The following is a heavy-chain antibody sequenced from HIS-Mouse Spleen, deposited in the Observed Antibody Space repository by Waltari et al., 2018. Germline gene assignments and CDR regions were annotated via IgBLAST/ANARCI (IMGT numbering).Heavy chain of an antibody. Sequence: QLQLQESGPGLVKPSETLSLTCTVSGGSISSSSYYWGWIRQPQGKGLGWIGRIYYSGGTYSIRSLNGRVTISVDTFKNQFSLQLSSVTAADTAVYYCAREIPYSSSWYDWYFDLWGRGTLVTVSS. V-gene: IGHV4-39*07. CDR1: GGSISSSSYY. CDR3: AREIPYSSSWYDWYFDL. D-gene: IGHD6-13*01. CDR2: IYYSGGT. J-gene: IGHJ2*01.